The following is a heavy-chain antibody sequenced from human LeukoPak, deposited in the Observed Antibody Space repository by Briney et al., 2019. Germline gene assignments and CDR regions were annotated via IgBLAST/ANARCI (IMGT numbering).Heavy chain of an antibody. V-gene: IGHV1-69*04. D-gene: IGHD3-10*01. CDR3: ARGLHFTMVRGGTTNYYYGMDV. CDR2: IIPIVDIT. CDR1: GGTFNSFG. J-gene: IGHJ6*02. Sequence: SVTVSCTASGGTFNSFGINWVRQAPGQGLEWLGRIIPIVDITNYAQKFQGRVTIIADNSTRTAYMELSSLTSEDTAVYYCARGLHFTMVRGGTTNYYYGMDVWGQGTSVTVSS.